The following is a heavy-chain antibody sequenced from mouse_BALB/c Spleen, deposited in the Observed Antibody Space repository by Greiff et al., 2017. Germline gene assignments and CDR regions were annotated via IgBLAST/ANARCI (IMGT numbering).Heavy chain of an antibody. V-gene: IGHV1-54*01. D-gene: IGHD1-2*01. CDR1: GYAFTNYL. J-gene: IGHJ4*01. Sequence: QVHVKQSGAELVRPGTSVKVSCKASGYAFTNYLIEWVKQRPGQGLEWIGVINPGSGGTNYNEKFKGKATLTADKSSSTAYMQLSSLTSDDSAVYFCARHFITTGDYYAMDYWGQGTSVTVSS. CDR3: ARHFITTGDYYAMDY. CDR2: INPGSGGT.